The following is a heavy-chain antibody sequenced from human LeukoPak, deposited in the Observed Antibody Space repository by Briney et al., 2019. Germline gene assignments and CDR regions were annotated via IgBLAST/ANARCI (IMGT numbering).Heavy chain of an antibody. CDR1: GYSFTGYY. D-gene: IGHD3-3*01. V-gene: IGHV1-2*02. J-gene: IGHJ4*02. CDR2: INPDSGDT. CDR3: ATVASIRRFYFDF. Sequence: GASVKVSCKASGYSFTGYYIHWVRQAPGQGLEWMGWINPDSGDTEYSQRFQGRITLTSDTSVTTAYMELSSLRSDETAIFYCATVASIRRFYFDFWGQGTLVTVSS.